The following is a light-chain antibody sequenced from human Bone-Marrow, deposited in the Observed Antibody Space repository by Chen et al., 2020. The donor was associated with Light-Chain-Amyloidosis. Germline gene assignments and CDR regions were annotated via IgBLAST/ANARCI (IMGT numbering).Light chain of an antibody. J-gene: IGLJ3*02. CDR3: SAWDDSLNSWV. V-gene: IGLV1-44*01. CDR1: SPNIGSRT. Sequence: QSALPQPPSAPGAPGQRVTIACSGSSPNIGSRTVNWYQLLPGTAPKLLIYRDSLRPPGVPDRLSGSKSGTSASLAISGLQSGDEGDYYCSAWDDSLNSWVFGGGTRLTVL. CDR2: RDS.